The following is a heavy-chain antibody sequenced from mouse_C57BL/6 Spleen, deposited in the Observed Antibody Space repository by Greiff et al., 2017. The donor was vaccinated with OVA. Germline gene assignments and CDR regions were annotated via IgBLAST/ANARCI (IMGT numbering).Heavy chain of an antibody. CDR3: ATTGTDAMDY. J-gene: IGHJ4*01. D-gene: IGHD4-1*02. CDR2: IDPSDSYT. Sequence: QVQLQQPGAELVMPGASVKLSCKASGYTFTSYWMHWVKQRPGQGLEWIGEIDPSDSYTNYNQKFKGKSTLTVDKSSSTAYMQLSSLTSEDSAVYYCATTGTDAMDYWGQGTSVTVSS. CDR1: GYTFTSYW. V-gene: IGHV1-69*01.